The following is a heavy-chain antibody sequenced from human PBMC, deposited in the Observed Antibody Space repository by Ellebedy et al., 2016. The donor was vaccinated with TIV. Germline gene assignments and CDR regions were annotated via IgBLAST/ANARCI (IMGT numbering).Heavy chain of an antibody. CDR2: INPDSGAA. J-gene: IGHJ4*02. Sequence: ASVKVSCKTSGYRFTYNYIHWIRQGPGQGLEWMGWINPDSGAADYAQKFQGRVILTADTSITTAFLEVTSLRSDDTAIYYCAKDVSPRGITTRAYYFDYWGQGTLVTVSS. D-gene: IGHD4-11*01. V-gene: IGHV1-2*02. CDR3: AKDVSPRGITTRAYYFDY. CDR1: GYRFTYNY.